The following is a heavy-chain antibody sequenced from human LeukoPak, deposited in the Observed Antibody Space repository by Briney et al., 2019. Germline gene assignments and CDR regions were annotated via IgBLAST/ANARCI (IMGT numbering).Heavy chain of an antibody. CDR3: HGPHFYYMGV. CDR1: GGSISSSSYY. CDR2: IYYSGAT. V-gene: IGHV4-39*01. Sequence: SETLSLTCTVSGGSISSSSYYWGWIRQPPGKGLEWIGSIYYSGATYYNPSLKSRVTISIDTSKNQFSLKVSSVTAADTAVYYCHGPHFYYMGVWGKGTTVTVSS. J-gene: IGHJ6*03. D-gene: IGHD5-24*01.